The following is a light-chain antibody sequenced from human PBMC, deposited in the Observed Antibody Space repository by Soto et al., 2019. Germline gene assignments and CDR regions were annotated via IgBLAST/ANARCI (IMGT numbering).Light chain of an antibody. J-gene: IGLJ2*01. Sequence: QSVLTQPASVSGSPGQSITISCTGTSSDVGSYNLVSWYQQHPGKAPKLMICEGSKRPSGVSNRFSGSKSGNTASLTISGLQAEDEADYYCCSFAGLNTLLFGGGTKVTVL. CDR2: EGS. V-gene: IGLV2-23*01. CDR3: CSFAGLNTLL. CDR1: SSDVGSYNL.